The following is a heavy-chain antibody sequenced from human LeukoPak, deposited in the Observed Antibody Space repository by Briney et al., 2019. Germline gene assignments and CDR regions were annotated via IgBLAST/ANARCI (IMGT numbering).Heavy chain of an antibody. V-gene: IGHV4-34*01. CDR3: ASRSGYYFDY. J-gene: IGHJ4*02. Sequence: SETLSLTCAVYGGSFSGYYWSWIRQPPGKGLEWIGEINHSGSTNYNPSLKSRVTISVDTSKNQFSLKLSSVTAADTAVYYCASRSGYYFDYWGQGTLVTVSS. CDR1: GGSFSGYY. CDR2: INHSGST. D-gene: IGHD3-3*01.